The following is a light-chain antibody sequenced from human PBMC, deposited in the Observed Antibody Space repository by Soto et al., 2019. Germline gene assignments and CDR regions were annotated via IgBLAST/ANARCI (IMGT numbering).Light chain of an antibody. Sequence: AIQMTQSPSSLSTSVGDRVTITCRASQGISFDVAWYQQKPGKAPKLLIYAASSLQSGVPSRFSGSGSGTDFTLTISSLQPEDFATYYCLQDYNYPYTFGQGKRREIK. J-gene: IGKJ5*01. CDR3: LQDYNYPYT. CDR2: AAS. V-gene: IGKV1-6*01. CDR1: QGISFD.